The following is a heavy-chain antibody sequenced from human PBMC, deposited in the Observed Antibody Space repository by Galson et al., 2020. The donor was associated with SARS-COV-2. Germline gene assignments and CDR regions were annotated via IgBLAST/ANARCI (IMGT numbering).Heavy chain of an antibody. CDR1: GGSISSSSYY. V-gene: IGHV4-39*01. J-gene: IGHJ4*02. Sequence: SETLSLTCTVSGGSISSSSYYWGWIRQPPGKGLEWIGRIIYSGSTHYNPSPKSRVPISVDTSKHQFSLQLGSVTAADTALYYCSRHHLAAAGTIFDYGGQGTLVTVSS. CDR3: SRHHLAAAGTIFDY. D-gene: IGHD6-13*01. CDR2: IIYSGST.